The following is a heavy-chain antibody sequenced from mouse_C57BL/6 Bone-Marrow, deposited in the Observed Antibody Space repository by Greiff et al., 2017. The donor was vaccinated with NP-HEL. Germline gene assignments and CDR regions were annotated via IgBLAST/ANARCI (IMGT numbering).Heavy chain of an antibody. Sequence: QVQLQQPGAELVKPGASVKLSCKASGYTFTSYWMHWVKQRPGQGLEWIGMIHPNSGSTNYNEKFKSKATLTVDKSSSTAYMQLSSLTSEDSAVYCCASTPYFGSLVDYWGQGTTLTVSS. V-gene: IGHV1-64*01. CDR3: ASTPYFGSLVDY. CDR1: GYTFTSYW. D-gene: IGHD1-1*01. J-gene: IGHJ2*01. CDR2: IHPNSGST.